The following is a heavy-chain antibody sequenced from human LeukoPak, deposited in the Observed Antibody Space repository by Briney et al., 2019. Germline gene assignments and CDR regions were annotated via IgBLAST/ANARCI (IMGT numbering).Heavy chain of an antibody. CDR3: ARDLSGMATIRYFDY. J-gene: IGHJ4*02. CDR2: IIPILGIA. CDR1: GGTFSSYA. D-gene: IGHD5-24*01. V-gene: IGHV1-69*04. Sequence: SVKVSCKASGGTFSSYAISWVRQAPGLGLEWMGRIIPILGIANYAQKFQGRVTITADKSTSTAYMELSSLRSEDTAVYYCARDLSGMATIRYFDYWGQGTLVTVSS.